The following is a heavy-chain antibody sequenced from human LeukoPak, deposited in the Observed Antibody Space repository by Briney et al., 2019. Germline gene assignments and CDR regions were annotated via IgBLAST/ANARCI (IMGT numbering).Heavy chain of an antibody. CDR3: AKEHTIEAYGMDV. J-gene: IGHJ6*02. CDR2: ISYDGSNK. Sequence: PGRSLRLSCAASGFTFSSYGMHWVRQAPGKGLEWVAVISYDGSNKYYADSVKGRLTISRDNSKNTLYLQMNSLRAEDTAVCYCAKEHTIEAYGMDVWGQGTTVTVSS. D-gene: IGHD3-3*01. CDR1: GFTFSSYG. V-gene: IGHV3-30*18.